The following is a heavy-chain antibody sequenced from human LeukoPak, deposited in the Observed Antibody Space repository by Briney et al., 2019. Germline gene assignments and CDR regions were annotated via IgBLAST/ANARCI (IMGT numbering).Heavy chain of an antibody. V-gene: IGHV1-69*04. D-gene: IGHD3-22*01. J-gene: IGHJ6*03. CDR1: GGTFSSYT. CDR2: IIPILGIA. Sequence: SVKVSCKASGGTFSSYTISWVRQAPGQGLEWMGRIIPILGIANYAQKFQGRVTITADKSTSTAYMELSSLRSEDTAVYYCARESDSSGYYYQFYYYYYMDVWGKGTTVTVSS. CDR3: ARESDSSGYYYQFYYYYYMDV.